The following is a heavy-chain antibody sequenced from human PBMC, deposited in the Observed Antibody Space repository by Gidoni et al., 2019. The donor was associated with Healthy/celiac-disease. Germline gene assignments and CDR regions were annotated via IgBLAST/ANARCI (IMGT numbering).Heavy chain of an antibody. CDR2: ISYDGSNK. V-gene: IGHV3-30*18. CDR3: AKDPRYYDSSGYYPEYFQH. J-gene: IGHJ1*01. Sequence: QVQLVASGGGVVQPGRSLRLSCAASGFTFSSYGMHWVRQAPGKGLEWVAVISYDGSNKYYADSVKGRFTISRDNSKNTLYLQMNSLRAEDTAVYYCAKDPRYYDSSGYYPEYFQHWGQGTLVTVSS. D-gene: IGHD3-22*01. CDR1: GFTFSSYG.